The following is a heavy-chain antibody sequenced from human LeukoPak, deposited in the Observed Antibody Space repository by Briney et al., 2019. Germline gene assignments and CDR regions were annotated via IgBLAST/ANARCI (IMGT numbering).Heavy chain of an antibody. V-gene: IGHV4-59*08. D-gene: IGHD2-8*01. CDR3: ARRELMTLDAFDI. CDR1: GGSISSNY. CDR2: IYYSGST. J-gene: IGHJ3*02. Sequence: SETLSLTCTVSGGSISSNYWSWIRQPPGKGLEWIGYIYYSGSTNYNPSLESRVNISIDTSKNQFSLKLSSVTAADRAVYYCARRELMTLDAFDIWGQGTMVTVSS.